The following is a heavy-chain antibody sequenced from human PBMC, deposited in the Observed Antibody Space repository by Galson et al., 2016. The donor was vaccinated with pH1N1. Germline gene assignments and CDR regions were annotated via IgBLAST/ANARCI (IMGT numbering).Heavy chain of an antibody. CDR2: ISDSGST. J-gene: IGHJ4*02. Sequence: SETLSLTCAVSGDSIRDGYYWGWIRQPPGKGLEWIGSISDSGSTHYNSSLNSRVTISADTSKNQFSLKMGSVTTADTAVYYGTRPGGRSPYWGQGALVTVSS. CDR3: TRPGGRSPY. D-gene: IGHD1-26*01. V-gene: IGHV4-38-2*01. CDR1: GDSIRDGYY.